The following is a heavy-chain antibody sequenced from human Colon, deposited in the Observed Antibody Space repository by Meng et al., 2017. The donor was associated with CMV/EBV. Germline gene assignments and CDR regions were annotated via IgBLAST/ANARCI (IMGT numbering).Heavy chain of an antibody. V-gene: IGHV4-61*01. CDR2: ISYSGNT. J-gene: IGHJ4*02. CDR3: ARNIFRGVPPDY. D-gene: IGHD3-9*01. Sequence: SETLSLTCNVSGGSVNSGSYYWTWIRQPPGKGLEWIGYISYSGNTNYNPSLKSRLTIEVDTSTNQFSLKLTSVSAADTAVYYCARNIFRGVPPDYWGQGTLVTVSS. CDR1: GGSVNSGSYY.